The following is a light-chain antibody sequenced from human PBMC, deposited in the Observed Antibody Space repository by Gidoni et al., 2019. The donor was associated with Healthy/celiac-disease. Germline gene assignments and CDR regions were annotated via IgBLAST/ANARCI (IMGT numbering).Light chain of an antibody. Sequence: EIVMTQYPATLSVSPGERATLSCRASQSVSSNLAWYQQKPGQAPRLLIYGASTRATGIPARFSGSGSGTEFTLTISSLQSEDFAVYYCQQYNNWPYTFGQXTKLEIK. CDR1: QSVSSN. V-gene: IGKV3-15*01. CDR3: QQYNNWPYT. CDR2: GAS. J-gene: IGKJ2*01.